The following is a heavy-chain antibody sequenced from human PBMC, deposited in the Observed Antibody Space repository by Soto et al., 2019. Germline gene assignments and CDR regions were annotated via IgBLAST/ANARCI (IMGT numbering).Heavy chain of an antibody. CDR2: SYYSGST. V-gene: IGHV4-59*08. CDR1: GGSISSYY. J-gene: IGHJ3*02. CDR3: ARHGRWHDLDI. D-gene: IGHD1-1*01. Sequence: QVQLQESGPGLVKPSETLSLTCTVSGGSISSYYWSWIRQPPGKGLEWIGYSYYSGSTNYNPSLKSRATISVDTSKNQFSLKLSSVTAADTAVYYCARHGRWHDLDIWGQGTMVTVSS.